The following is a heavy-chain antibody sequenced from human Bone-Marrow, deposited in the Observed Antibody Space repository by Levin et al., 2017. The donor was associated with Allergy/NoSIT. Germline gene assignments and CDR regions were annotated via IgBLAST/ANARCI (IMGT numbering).Heavy chain of an antibody. CDR2: ISRSSSTI. V-gene: IGHV3-48*02. D-gene: IGHD2-2*01. CDR3: ARPDCSGTSCYYFFDS. CDR1: GFTFSRYS. Sequence: GESLKISCAASGFTFSRYSMNWVRQAPGRGLEWVSYISRSSSTISYADSVKGRFTISRDNAKNSLYLQMNSLRDEDTAVYYCARPDCSGTSCYYFFDSWGQGSLVTVSS. J-gene: IGHJ4*02.